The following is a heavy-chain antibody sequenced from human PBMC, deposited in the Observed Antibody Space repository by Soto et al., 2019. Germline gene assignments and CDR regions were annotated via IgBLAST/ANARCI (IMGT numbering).Heavy chain of an antibody. CDR1: GGSSSSSSYY. D-gene: IGHD4-17*01. Sequence: PSETLSLTGTVYGGSSSSSSYYWSWIRHPPGKGLEWIGSIYYSGITYYNPSLKSRVTISVDTSKNPFSLKLSPVTAADTAVYYCARHKPTVVTPAGMDVWGQGTPVTVS. CDR3: ARHKPTVVTPAGMDV. V-gene: IGHV4-39*01. J-gene: IGHJ6*02. CDR2: IYYSGIT.